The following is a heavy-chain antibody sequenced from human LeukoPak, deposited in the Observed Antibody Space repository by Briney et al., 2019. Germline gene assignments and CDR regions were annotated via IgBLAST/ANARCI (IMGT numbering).Heavy chain of an antibody. CDR3: ARASSLYSYGFDY. V-gene: IGHV4-59*01. J-gene: IGHJ4*02. Sequence: PSETLSLTCTVSGGSISSYYWSWIRQPPGKGLEWIGYIYYSGTTNYNPSLKSRVTISVDTSKNQLSLKLSAVTAADTAVYYCARASSLYSYGFDYWGQGTLVTVSS. D-gene: IGHD5-18*01. CDR1: GGSISSYY. CDR2: IYYSGTT.